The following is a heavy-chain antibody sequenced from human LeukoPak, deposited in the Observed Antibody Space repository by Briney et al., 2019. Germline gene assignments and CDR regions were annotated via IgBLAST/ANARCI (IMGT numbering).Heavy chain of an antibody. Sequence: GGSLRLSCAASGVIFRSYSTNWVCHAPGKGLECISSISSNTSYMYYADSVKGRFTISRDNAKISLYLQVNSLRADDTAVYYCASSTSRAGGPGGHSFDYWGQGTLVTVSS. CDR3: ASSTSRAGGPGGHSFDY. CDR2: ISSNTSYM. V-gene: IGHV3-21*01. CDR1: GVIFRSYS. D-gene: IGHD2-2*01. J-gene: IGHJ4*02.